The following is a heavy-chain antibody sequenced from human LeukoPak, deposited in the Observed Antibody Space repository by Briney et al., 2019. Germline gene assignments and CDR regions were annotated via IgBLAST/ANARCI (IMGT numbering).Heavy chain of an antibody. CDR2: IYPGDSDT. CDR1: GYNFISYW. J-gene: IGHJ4*02. D-gene: IGHD6-6*01. CDR3: ARTNMPAREGTYFDY. V-gene: IGHV5-51*01. Sequence: GESLKISCKGSGYNFISYWIGWVRQMPGKGLEWMGIIYPGDSDTRYSPSFQGQVTISADKSISTAYLQWSSLKGSDTAIYYCARTNMPAREGTYFDYWGQGTLVTVSS.